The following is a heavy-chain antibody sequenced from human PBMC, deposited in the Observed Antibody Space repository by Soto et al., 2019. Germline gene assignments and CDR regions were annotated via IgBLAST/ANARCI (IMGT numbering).Heavy chain of an antibody. J-gene: IGHJ4*02. V-gene: IGHV3-11*06. D-gene: IGHD3-3*01. CDR3: ARGGKRSIFGVAIDY. CDR2: ISSSSSYT. CDR1: GFTFSDYY. Sequence: GSLRLSCAASGFTFSDYYMSWIRQAPGKGLEWVSYISSSSSYTNYADSVKGRFTISRDNAKNSLYLQMNSLRAEDTAVYYCARGGKRSIFGVAIDYWGQGTLVTVSS.